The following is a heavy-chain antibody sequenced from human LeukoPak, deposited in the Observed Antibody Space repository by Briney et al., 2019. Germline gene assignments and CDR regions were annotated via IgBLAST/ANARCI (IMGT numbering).Heavy chain of an antibody. CDR2: LIENGATT. CDR1: GFTFRSHA. Sequence: PGGSLRLSCAASGFTFRSHAMSWVRQAPGKGLQFVSGLIENGATTYYADSVKGRFTISRDNSKNTVYLQMNSLRAEDTAVYYCANEIRPNDYWGQGTLVTVSS. J-gene: IGHJ4*02. D-gene: IGHD4-17*01. V-gene: IGHV3-23*01. CDR3: ANEIRPNDY.